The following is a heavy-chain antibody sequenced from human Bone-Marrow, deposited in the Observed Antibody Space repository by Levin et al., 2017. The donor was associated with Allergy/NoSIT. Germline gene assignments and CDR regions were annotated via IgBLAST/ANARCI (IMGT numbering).Heavy chain of an antibody. D-gene: IGHD6-19*01. Sequence: SCAASGFTFSRYWMNWVRPAPGKGLEWVASIKEDGSQEYYVDSVKGRFTISRDNAKNSLYLQMNSLRAEDTAVYYCTRGSGGSGWYLDYWGQGILVTVSS. CDR3: TRGSGGSGWYLDY. CDR1: GFTFSRYW. J-gene: IGHJ4*02. V-gene: IGHV3-7*01. CDR2: IKEDGSQE.